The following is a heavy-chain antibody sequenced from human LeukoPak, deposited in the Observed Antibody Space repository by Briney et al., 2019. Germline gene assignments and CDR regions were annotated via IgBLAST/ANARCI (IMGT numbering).Heavy chain of an antibody. CDR3: ARDLLSLPHKYFDS. CDR1: GFSFSNYG. Sequence: GGSLRLSCAASGFSFSNYGMHWVRQAPGKGLEWVAYIRYDGSQKYYGDSVKGRFTISRDNSKNTVYLQMNSLRDEDTAVYYCARDLLSLPHKYFDSWGQGTLVTVSS. CDR2: IRYDGSQK. D-gene: IGHD3-16*01. J-gene: IGHJ4*02. V-gene: IGHV3-30*02.